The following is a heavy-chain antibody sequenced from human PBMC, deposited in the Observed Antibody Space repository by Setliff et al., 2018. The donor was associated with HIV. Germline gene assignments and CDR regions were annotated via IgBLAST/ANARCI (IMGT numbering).Heavy chain of an antibody. D-gene: IGHD3-9*01. Sequence: SETLSLTCSVSGDSIISDTYYWGWIRQPPGKGPEWIASIFYTGSTFYTSSLKSRVRISMDKPKNQFSLELTSVTTEDTAVFYCARQTRNRYDVLTGYSVLWGQGSLVTVS. J-gene: IGHJ4*02. V-gene: IGHV4-39*01. CDR1: GDSIISDTYY. CDR2: IFYTGST. CDR3: ARQTRNRYDVLTGYSVL.